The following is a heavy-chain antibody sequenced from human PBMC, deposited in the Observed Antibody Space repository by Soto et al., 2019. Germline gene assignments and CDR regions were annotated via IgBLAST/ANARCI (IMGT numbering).Heavy chain of an antibody. J-gene: IGHJ4*02. CDR1: GGSISSGGYS. D-gene: IGHD4-4*01. V-gene: IGHV4-30-2*01. CDR2: IYHSGST. CDR3: ARGMTTVTTLDY. Sequence: QLQLQESGSGLVKPSQTLSLTCAVSGGSISSGGYSWSWIPQPPGKGLEWIGYIYHSGSTYYNPPRNRRVTISVDRSKNQFPLTLNSVTAADTAVYYCARGMTTVTTLDYWGQGTLVTVAS.